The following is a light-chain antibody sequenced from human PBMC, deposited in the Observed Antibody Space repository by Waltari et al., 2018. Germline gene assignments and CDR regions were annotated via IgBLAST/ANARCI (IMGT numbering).Light chain of an antibody. V-gene: IGKV3-15*01. Sequence: EIVMTQSPATLSVSPGERATLSCRASQSGSSKLAWYQQKPGQAPRLLIYDASTRATGVPARFSGSWSGTQFTLTISSLQSEDFAVYYCQQYKNWPRTFGQGTKVEVK. J-gene: IGKJ1*01. CDR2: DAS. CDR3: QQYKNWPRT. CDR1: QSGSSK.